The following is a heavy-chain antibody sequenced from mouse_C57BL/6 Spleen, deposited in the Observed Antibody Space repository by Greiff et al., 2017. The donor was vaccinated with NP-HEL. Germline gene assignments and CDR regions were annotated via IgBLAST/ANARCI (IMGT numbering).Heavy chain of an antibody. CDR2: IDPSDSYT. J-gene: IGHJ4*01. CDR1: GYTFTSYW. D-gene: IGHD5-2*01. Sequence: QVQLQQPGAELVKPGASVKLSCKASGYTFTSYWMQWVKQRPGQGLEWIGEIDPSDSYTNYNQKFKGKATLTVDPSSSTAYMQRSSLTSEDSAVYYCARNTGYAMDYWGQGTSVTVSS. CDR3: ARNTGYAMDY. V-gene: IGHV1-50*01.